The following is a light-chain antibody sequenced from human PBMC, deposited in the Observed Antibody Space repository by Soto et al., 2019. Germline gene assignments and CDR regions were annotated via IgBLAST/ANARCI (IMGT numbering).Light chain of an antibody. V-gene: IGKV3-15*01. J-gene: IGKJ4*01. CDR3: QQYYLWPLT. CDR1: QSVSTN. Sequence: EIVMTQSPATLSVSPGERATLSCRASQSVSTNLAWYQQKPGQAPRLLIYGASTRATGVPARFSGSGSGTEFTLTINSLQSEDFAVLYCQQYYLWPLTFGGGTKVEIK. CDR2: GAS.